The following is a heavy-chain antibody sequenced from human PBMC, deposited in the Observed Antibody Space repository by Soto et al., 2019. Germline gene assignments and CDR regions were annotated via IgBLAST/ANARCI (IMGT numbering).Heavy chain of an antibody. CDR1: GGSMSGYY. CDR2: IDYSGST. D-gene: IGHD4-17*01. CDR3: ARKNGVLDAFDI. J-gene: IGHJ3*02. V-gene: IGHV4-59*08. Sequence: ASETLSLTCTVSGGSMSGYYWSWIRLPPGKRLEWIAYIDYSGSTKHNPSLKSRVSISVDTSKNQFSLKLSSVTAADTAVYYCARKNGVLDAFDIWGQGTMVTVSS.